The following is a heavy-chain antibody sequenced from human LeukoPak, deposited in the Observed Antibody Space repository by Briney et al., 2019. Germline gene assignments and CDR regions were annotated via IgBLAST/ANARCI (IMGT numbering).Heavy chain of an antibody. Sequence: ASVKVSCKVSGYTLTELSMHWVRQAPGKGLEWTGGFDPEDGETIYAQKFQGRVTMTEDTSTDTAYMELSSLRSEDTAVYYCATRGVAAADYYYYYYMDVWGKGTTVTVSS. D-gene: IGHD6-13*01. CDR3: ATRGVAAADYYYYYYMDV. J-gene: IGHJ6*03. CDR1: GYTLTELS. V-gene: IGHV1-24*01. CDR2: FDPEDGET.